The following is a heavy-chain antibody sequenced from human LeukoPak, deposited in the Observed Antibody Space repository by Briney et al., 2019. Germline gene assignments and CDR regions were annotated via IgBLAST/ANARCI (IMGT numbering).Heavy chain of an antibody. D-gene: IGHD4-17*01. CDR3: ARDAGLSGGDYGDYDGDY. Sequence: GASVKVSCKASGYTFTSYAMHWVRQAPGQRLEWMGWINAGNGNTKYSQKFQGRVTITADKSTSTAYMELSSLRSEDTAVYYCARDAGLSGGDYGDYDGDYWGQGTLVTVSS. J-gene: IGHJ4*02. V-gene: IGHV1-3*01. CDR2: INAGNGNT. CDR1: GYTFTSYA.